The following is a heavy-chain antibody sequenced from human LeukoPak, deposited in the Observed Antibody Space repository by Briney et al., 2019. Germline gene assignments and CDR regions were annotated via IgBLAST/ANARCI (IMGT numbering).Heavy chain of an antibody. D-gene: IGHD3-3*01. V-gene: IGHV1-18*01. Sequence: ASVKVSCKASGYTFTSYGISWVRQAPGQGLEWMGWISAYNGNTNYAQKLQGRVTMTTDTSTSTAYMELRSLRSDDTAVYYCASSPRLGYYDFWSGSHYYFDYWGQGALVTVSS. J-gene: IGHJ4*02. CDR1: GYTFTSYG. CDR3: ASSPRLGYYDFWSGSHYYFDY. CDR2: ISAYNGNT.